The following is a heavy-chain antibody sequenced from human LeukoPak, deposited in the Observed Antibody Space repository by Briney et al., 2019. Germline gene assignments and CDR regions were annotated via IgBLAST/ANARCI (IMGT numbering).Heavy chain of an antibody. CDR2: ISSSSTYI. CDR3: ARDLRRTIFGVVIYYGMDV. V-gene: IGHV3-21*01. D-gene: IGHD3-3*01. CDR1: GFTFSNYD. J-gene: IGHJ6*02. Sequence: GGSLRLSCAASGFTFSNYDMNWVRQAPGKGLEWVSSISSSSTYIYYADSVKGRFTVSRDSAKNSLYLQVNSLRAEDTAVYYCARDLRRTIFGVVIYYGMDVWGQGTTVTVSS.